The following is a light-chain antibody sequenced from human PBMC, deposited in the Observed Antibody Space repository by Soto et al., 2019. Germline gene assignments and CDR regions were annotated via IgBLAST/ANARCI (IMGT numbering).Light chain of an antibody. CDR3: QQYNSYPWT. CDR2: GAS. Sequence: EIVMTQSPATLSVSPGERATLSCRASRNINRKLAWYQQKPGQAPRLLISGASTRATGIPARFSGSGSGTEFTLTISRLQSEDFAVYYCQQYNSYPWTFGRGTRVEIK. V-gene: IGKV3-15*01. J-gene: IGKJ1*01. CDR1: RNINRK.